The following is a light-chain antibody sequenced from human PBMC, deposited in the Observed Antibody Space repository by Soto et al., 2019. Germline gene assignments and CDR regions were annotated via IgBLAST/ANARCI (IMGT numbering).Light chain of an antibody. J-gene: IGKJ1*01. CDR2: DAS. CDR1: QSISSTY. Sequence: EIVLTRSPGTLSLSPGERATLSCRPSQSISSTYLTWYNQKLGQAPRLXIYDASRRATGIPDRFSGSGSGTESSLTISRLEPEDFEVYYCQHYDSARWTFGLGTKVDIK. V-gene: IGKV3-20*01. CDR3: QHYDSARWT.